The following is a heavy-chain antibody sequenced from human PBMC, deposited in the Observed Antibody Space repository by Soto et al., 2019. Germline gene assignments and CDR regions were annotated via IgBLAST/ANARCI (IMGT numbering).Heavy chain of an antibody. CDR3: ARPYCSGGSCYPYYFDY. V-gene: IGHV5-51*01. CDR1: GYSFTSYW. Sequence: GESLKISCKGSGYSFTSYWIGWVRQMPGKGLEWMGIIYPGDSDTRYSPSFQGQGTISAEKSISTAYLQWSSLKASDTAMYYCARPYCSGGSCYPYYFDYWGQGTLVTVSS. J-gene: IGHJ4*02. CDR2: IYPGDSDT. D-gene: IGHD2-15*01.